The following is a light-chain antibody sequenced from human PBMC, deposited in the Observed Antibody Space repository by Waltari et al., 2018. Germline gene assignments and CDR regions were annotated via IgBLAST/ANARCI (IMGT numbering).Light chain of an antibody. CDR2: AAS. CDR3: QQSSSTPQST. V-gene: IGKV1-39*01. J-gene: IGKJ5*01. CDR1: QNIGKY. Sequence: DIQMTQSPSHLSASIGDRVTITCRASQNIGKYLNWYQHKPGKAPKLLIYAASSLLSGVPSRFSGSGSGTDFTFTISSLQPEDFATYYCQQSSSTPQSTFGQGTRLEIK.